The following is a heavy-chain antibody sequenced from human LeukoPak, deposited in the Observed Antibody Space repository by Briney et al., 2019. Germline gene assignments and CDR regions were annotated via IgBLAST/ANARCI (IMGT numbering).Heavy chain of an antibody. Sequence: GASVKVSCKASGYTFSNYGIIWVRQAPGQGLEWMGWINTYNGNTNYIQKLQGRVTMTRNTSISTACMELSSLRSEDTAVYYCARGSYCSSTSCYEDYYYYGMDVWGQGTTVTVSS. D-gene: IGHD2-2*01. CDR3: ARGSYCSSTSCYEDYYYYGMDV. CDR1: GYTFSNYG. CDR2: INTYNGNT. J-gene: IGHJ6*02. V-gene: IGHV1-8*01.